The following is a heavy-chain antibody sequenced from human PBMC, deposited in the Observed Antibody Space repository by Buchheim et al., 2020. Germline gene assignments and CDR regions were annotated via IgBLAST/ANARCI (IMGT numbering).Heavy chain of an antibody. D-gene: IGHD6-19*01. CDR2: ISYDGSNK. CDR1: GFTFSSYA. Sequence: QVQLVESGGGVVQPGRSLRLSCAASGFTFSSYAMHWVRQAPGKGLEWVAVISYDGSNKYYADSVKGRFTISRDNSKNTLYLQMNSLRAEDTAVYYCASDSSGWLGNAFDIWGQGT. V-gene: IGHV3-30-3*01. J-gene: IGHJ3*02. CDR3: ASDSSGWLGNAFDI.